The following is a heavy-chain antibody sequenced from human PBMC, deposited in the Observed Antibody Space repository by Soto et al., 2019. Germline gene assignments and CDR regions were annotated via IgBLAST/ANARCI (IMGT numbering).Heavy chain of an antibody. Sequence: EVQLVESGGGLVKPGGSLRLSCAASGFTFSNAWMNWVRQAPGKGLEWVGRIKSKTDGGTTDYAAPVKGRFTISRDESKNTLYLQMNSLKTEDTAVYYCTTDNLEWLPPTYYFDYWGQGTLVTVSS. J-gene: IGHJ4*02. CDR2: IKSKTDGGTT. D-gene: IGHD3-3*01. V-gene: IGHV3-15*07. CDR1: GFTFSNAW. CDR3: TTDNLEWLPPTYYFDY.